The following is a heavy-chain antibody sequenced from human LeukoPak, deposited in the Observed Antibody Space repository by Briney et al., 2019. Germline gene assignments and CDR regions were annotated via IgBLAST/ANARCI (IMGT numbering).Heavy chain of an antibody. V-gene: IGHV1-69*04. J-gene: IGHJ4*02. CDR1: GYTFTTYA. Sequence: SVNVSCKASGYTFTTYAISWVRQAPGQGLEWLGRITPMLGVTNHAQKFQGRVTFNVDKSTTTAYMEMRSLRSEDTAVYYCAREAGGLGGYYYVYWGQGTLVTVSS. CDR3: AREAGGLGGYYYVY. CDR2: ITPMLGVT. D-gene: IGHD3-22*01.